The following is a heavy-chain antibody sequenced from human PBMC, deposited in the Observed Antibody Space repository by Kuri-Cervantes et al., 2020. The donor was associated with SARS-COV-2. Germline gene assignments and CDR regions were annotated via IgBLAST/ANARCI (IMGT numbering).Heavy chain of an antibody. V-gene: IGHV1-69*06. CDR3: ARAAVKGVRHAEYFQH. J-gene: IGHJ1*01. CDR2: IIPIFGTA. D-gene: IGHD2-8*01. CDR1: GGTFSSYA. Sequence: SVKVSCKASGGTFSSYAISWVRQAPGQGLEWMGGIIPIFGTANYAQKFQGRVTITADKSTSTAYMELSSLRSEDTAVYYCARAAVKGVRHAEYFQHWGQGTLVTVSS.